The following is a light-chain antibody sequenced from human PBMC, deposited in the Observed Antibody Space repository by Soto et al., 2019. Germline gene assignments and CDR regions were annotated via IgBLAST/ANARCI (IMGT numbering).Light chain of an antibody. J-gene: IGKJ5*01. CDR1: QSVSSSY. V-gene: IGKV3-20*01. CDR2: GAS. Sequence: EIVLTQSPGTLSLSPGERATLSGRASQSVSSSYLAWYQQKPGQAHRLLIYGASSRATGIPDRFSGSGSGTDFTLTISRLEPEDFAVYYCQQYGSSPTITFGQGTRLDIK. CDR3: QQYGSSPTIT.